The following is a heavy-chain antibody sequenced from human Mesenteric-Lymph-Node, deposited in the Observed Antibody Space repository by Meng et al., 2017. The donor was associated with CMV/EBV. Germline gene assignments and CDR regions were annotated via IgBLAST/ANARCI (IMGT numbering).Heavy chain of an antibody. CDR3: ARVSYCGGDCYWATVYYFDY. D-gene: IGHD2-21*01. CDR2: ITSSGGTT. J-gene: IGHJ4*02. Sequence: SYAMSWVRPTPGKWLEWVSAITSSGGTTYYADPVKDRFTISRDNSKNTLYLQMNSLRAEDTAVYYCARVSYCGGDCYWATVYYFDYWGQGTLVTVSS. CDR1: SYA. V-gene: IGHV3-23*01.